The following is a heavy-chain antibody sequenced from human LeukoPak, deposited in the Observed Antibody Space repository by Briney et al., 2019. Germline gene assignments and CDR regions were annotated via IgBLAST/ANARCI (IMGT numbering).Heavy chain of an antibody. J-gene: IGHJ6*03. Sequence: GGSLRLSCAASGFTFSSYSMNWVRQAPGKGLEWVSSISSSSSYIYYADSVKGRFTISRDNAKNSLYLQMNSLRAEDTAVYYCAKGQREKRSSSWYFSGRYYYYMDVWGKGTTVTISS. CDR1: GFTFSSYS. D-gene: IGHD6-13*01. CDR2: ISSSSSYI. CDR3: AKGQREKRSSSWYFSGRYYYYMDV. V-gene: IGHV3-21*01.